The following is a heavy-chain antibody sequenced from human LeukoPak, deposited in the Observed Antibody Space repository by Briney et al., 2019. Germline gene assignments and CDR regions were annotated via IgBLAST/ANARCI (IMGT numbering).Heavy chain of an antibody. CDR2: ISWNSGSI. CDR3: VSWAGKYYLAPAYS. CDR1: GLNFDDYA. D-gene: IGHD3-10*01. V-gene: IGHV3-9*01. J-gene: IGHJ4*02. Sequence: PGGSLRLSCAASGLNFDDYAMHWVRQGPGKGLEWVSGISWNSGSIGYGDSVKGRFTISRDNAKNSLYLQMNSPRVEDTAVYYCVSWAGKYYLAPAYSWGQGTLVTVSS.